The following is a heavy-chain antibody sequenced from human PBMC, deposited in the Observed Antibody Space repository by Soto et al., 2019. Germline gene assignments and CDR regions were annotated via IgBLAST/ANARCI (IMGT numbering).Heavy chain of an antibody. J-gene: IGHJ6*02. Sequence: QVHLVESGGGVVQPGRSLRLSCAASGFTFSSYDMHWVRQAPGKGLEWVSVTSYNGNNKYYADSVKGRFTISRDNSMNTHYLQMNSLRAEDAAVYYCAKGLRIQVWPNYDLGVWGQGTTVTVSS. V-gene: IGHV3-30*18. CDR3: AKGLRIQVWPNYDLGV. CDR2: TSYNGNNK. CDR1: GFTFSSYD. D-gene: IGHD1-1*01.